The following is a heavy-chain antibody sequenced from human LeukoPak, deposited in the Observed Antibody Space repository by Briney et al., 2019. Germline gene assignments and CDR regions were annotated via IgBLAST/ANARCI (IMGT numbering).Heavy chain of an antibody. Sequence: GGSLRLSCAASGFTFSSYWMSWVRQAPGKGLEWVSSISSSSSYIYYADSVKGRFTISRDNAKNSLYLQMNSLRAEDTAVYYCARDYEQQLVDAFDIWGQGTMVTVSS. CDR1: GFTFSSYW. D-gene: IGHD6-13*01. CDR2: ISSSSSYI. CDR3: ARDYEQQLVDAFDI. J-gene: IGHJ3*02. V-gene: IGHV3-21*01.